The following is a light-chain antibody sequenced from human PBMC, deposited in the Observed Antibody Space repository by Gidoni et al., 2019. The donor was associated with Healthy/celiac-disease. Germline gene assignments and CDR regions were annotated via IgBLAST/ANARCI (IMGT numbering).Light chain of an antibody. CDR3: QQRSNWPSGFT. CDR2: DAS. V-gene: IGKV3-11*01. Sequence: EIVLTQSPATLSLSPGERATLSCRASQSVSSYFAWYQQKPGQAPRLLIYDASNRATGIPARFSGSGSVTDFTLTISSLEPEDFAVYYCQQRSNWPSGFTFGPGTKVDIK. CDR1: QSVSSY. J-gene: IGKJ3*01.